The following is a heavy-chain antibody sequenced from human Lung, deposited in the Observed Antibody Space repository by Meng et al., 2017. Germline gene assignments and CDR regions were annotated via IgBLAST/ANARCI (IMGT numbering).Heavy chain of an antibody. V-gene: IGHV4-34*01. J-gene: IGHJ4*02. CDR2: INHSGST. Sequence: QVQLQPWGEGLLKPAETLSLTCVVSGGSFSDYYWSWIRQSPGKGLEWIGEINHSGSTNYNPSLESRATISVDTSQNNLSLKLSSVTAADSAVYYCARGPTTMAHDFDYWGQGALVTVSS. CDR3: ARGPTTMAHDFDY. D-gene: IGHD4-11*01. CDR1: GGSFSDYY.